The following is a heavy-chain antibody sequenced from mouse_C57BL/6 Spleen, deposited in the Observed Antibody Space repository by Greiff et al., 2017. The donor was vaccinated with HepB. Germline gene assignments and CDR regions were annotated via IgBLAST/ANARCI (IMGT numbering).Heavy chain of an antibody. CDR1: GFTFSDYY. J-gene: IGHJ1*03. Sequence: EVMLVESEGGLVQPGSSMKLSCTASGFTFSDYYMAWVRQVPEKGLEWVANINYDGSSTYYLDSLKSRFIISRDNAKNILYLQRSSLKSEDTATYYCARDYGSSYWYFDVWGTGTTVTVAS. V-gene: IGHV5-16*01. D-gene: IGHD1-1*01. CDR3: ARDYGSSYWYFDV. CDR2: INYDGSST.